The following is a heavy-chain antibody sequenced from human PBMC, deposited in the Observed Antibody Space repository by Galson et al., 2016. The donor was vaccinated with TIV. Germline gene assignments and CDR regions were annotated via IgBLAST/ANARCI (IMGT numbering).Heavy chain of an antibody. J-gene: IGHJ4*02. Sequence: SLRLSCAASGFIFSSYSMNWVRQAPGKGLEWISYISDSRTTIYYADSVQGRFTISRDNAKNSLYLQMNGLRAEDTAVYYCARVRFTGYGRFDYWGQGTVVTVSS. D-gene: IGHD5-12*01. CDR2: ISDSRTTI. V-gene: IGHV3-48*04. CDR1: GFIFSSYS. CDR3: ARVRFTGYGRFDY.